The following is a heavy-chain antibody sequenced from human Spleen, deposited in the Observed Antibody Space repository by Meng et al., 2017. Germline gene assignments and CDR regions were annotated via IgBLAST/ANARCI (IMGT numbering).Heavy chain of an antibody. D-gene: IGHD6-19*01. V-gene: IGHV4-39*01. Sequence: QVQLQESGPGLVKPPGTLSLTCDVSGGSISTSGYYWGWIRQPPGKGLEWIGSIGHSGITYYTPSLKSRVTVSIDTSKSQFSLKLTSVTAADTAVYYCVRSSGWVRTGFDPWGQGTLVTSPQ. CDR2: IGHSGIT. J-gene: IGHJ5*02. CDR1: GGSISTSGYY. CDR3: VRSSGWVRTGFDP.